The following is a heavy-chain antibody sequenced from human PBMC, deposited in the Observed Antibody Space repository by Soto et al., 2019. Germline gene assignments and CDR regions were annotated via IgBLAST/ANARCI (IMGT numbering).Heavy chain of an antibody. J-gene: IGHJ3*02. CDR2: ISGSGGST. Sequence: GGSLRLSCAASGFTFSSYAMIWVRQAPGKGLEIVSAISGSGGSTYYADSVKGRFTISRDNSKNTLYLQMNSLRAEDTAVYYCAKDMLLQSLALYCSGGSCYSAPDAFDIWGQGTMVTVSS. D-gene: IGHD2-15*01. V-gene: IGHV3-23*01. CDR3: AKDMLLQSLALYCSGGSCYSAPDAFDI. CDR1: GFTFSSYA.